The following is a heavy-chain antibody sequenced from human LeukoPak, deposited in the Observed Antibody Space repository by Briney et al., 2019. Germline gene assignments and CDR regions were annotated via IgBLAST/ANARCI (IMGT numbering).Heavy chain of an antibody. CDR2: IKEDGSEK. V-gene: IGHV3-7*01. CDR1: GFIFSNYW. Sequence: PGGSLRLSCAASGFIFSNYWMSWVRQAPGKGLEWVANIKEDGSEKYYVDSVKGRFTISRDNARNSLFLQMNSLRADDTAIYYCARAGQLRYMDVWGKGTAVTVSS. J-gene: IGHJ6*03. CDR3: ARAGQLRYMDV.